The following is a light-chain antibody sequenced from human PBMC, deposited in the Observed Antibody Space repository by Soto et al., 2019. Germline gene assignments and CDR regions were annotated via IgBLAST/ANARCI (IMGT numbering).Light chain of an antibody. CDR1: QSVSSN. Sequence: EIVMTQSPATLSVSPGERATLSCRASQSVSSNLAWYQQKPGQAPRLLIYGASTRATGIPARFSGSGSGTEFTLTISSLQSEDFAVYYCQQYNNVPPCTFGQGTKLEIK. J-gene: IGKJ2*02. CDR3: QQYNNVPPCT. V-gene: IGKV3-15*01. CDR2: GAS.